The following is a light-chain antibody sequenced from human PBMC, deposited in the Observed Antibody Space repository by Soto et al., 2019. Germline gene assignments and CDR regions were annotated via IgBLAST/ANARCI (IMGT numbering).Light chain of an antibody. V-gene: IGLV1-44*01. CDR3: VAWDDSLNGHV. CDR2: VND. Sequence: QSVLTQPPSASGTPGQRVTISCSGGSSNMGTNTVSWYQQVPGTAPNVLIYVNDQRPSGVPDRFSGSNSGTSASLAISGLQPEDEAEYYCVAWDDSLNGHVFGTGTKLTVL. CDR1: SSNMGTNT. J-gene: IGLJ1*01.